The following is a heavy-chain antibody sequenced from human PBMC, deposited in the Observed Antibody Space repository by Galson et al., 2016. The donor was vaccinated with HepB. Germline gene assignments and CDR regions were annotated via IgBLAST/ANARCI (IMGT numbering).Heavy chain of an antibody. V-gene: IGHV3-64*01. CDR1: GFTFRTSA. J-gene: IGHJ4*02. D-gene: IGHD6-13*01. Sequence: SLRLSCAASGFTFRTSAMHWVRQAPGKGLEQLSAISSSGSSTFYASSVRGRFTMSRDNSNNTLYLQMGSLRPEDTAVYYCARGSSSWYDTNYFDYRGQGALVTVSS. CDR2: ISSSGSST. CDR3: ARGSSSWYDTNYFDY.